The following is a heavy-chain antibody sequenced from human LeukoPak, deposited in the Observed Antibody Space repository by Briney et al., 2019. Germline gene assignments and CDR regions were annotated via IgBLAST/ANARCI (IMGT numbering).Heavy chain of an antibody. V-gene: IGHV1-46*01. J-gene: IGHJ4*02. CDR2: VNPSGGST. Sequence: ASVKVSCKASGYTFTSYYMHWVRQAPGQGLEWMGIVNPSGGSTSYAQKFQGRVTMTRDMSTSTVYIELSSLRSEDTAVYYCARDPVPAAIGAYYFDYWGQGTLVTVSS. CDR1: GYTFTSYY. D-gene: IGHD2-2*02. CDR3: ARDPVPAAIGAYYFDY.